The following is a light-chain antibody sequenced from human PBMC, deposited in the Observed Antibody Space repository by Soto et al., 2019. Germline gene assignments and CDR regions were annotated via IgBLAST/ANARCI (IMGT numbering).Light chain of an antibody. CDR2: AAS. CDR1: QGIRND. Sequence: AIQMTQSPSSLSASVGDRVTITCRASQGIRNDLGFYQQKPGTAPKLLMYAASSLQSGVPSRFSGSRSGTHFTLTIRSLQPEDVATYYCLQDYTYPLTFGGGNQVQIK. J-gene: IGKJ4*01. V-gene: IGKV1-6*01. CDR3: LQDYTYPLT.